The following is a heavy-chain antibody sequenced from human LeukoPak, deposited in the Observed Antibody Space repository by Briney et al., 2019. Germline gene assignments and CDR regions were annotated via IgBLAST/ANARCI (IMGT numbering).Heavy chain of an antibody. CDR1: GGSFSGYY. CDR2: INHSGST. D-gene: IGHD4-17*01. Sequence: PSETLSLTCAVYGGSFSGYYWSWIRQPPGKGVEWIGEINHSGSTNYNPSLKSRVTISVDTSKNQFSLKLSSVTAADTAVYYCARARYGPDYWGQGTLVTVSS. V-gene: IGHV4-34*01. J-gene: IGHJ4*02. CDR3: ARARYGPDY.